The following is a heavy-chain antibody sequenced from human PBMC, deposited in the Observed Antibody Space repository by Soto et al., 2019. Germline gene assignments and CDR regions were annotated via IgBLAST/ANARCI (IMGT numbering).Heavy chain of an antibody. J-gene: IGHJ4*02. CDR3: ARAVVGGANDY. V-gene: IGHV3-33*01. Sequence: GGSLRLSCAASGFTFSSYGMHWVRQAPGKGLEWVAVIWYDGSNKYYADSVKGRFTISRDNSKNTLYLQMNSLRAEDTAVYYCARAVVGGANDYWGQGTLVTVSS. CDR1: GFTFSSYG. D-gene: IGHD1-26*01. CDR2: IWYDGSNK.